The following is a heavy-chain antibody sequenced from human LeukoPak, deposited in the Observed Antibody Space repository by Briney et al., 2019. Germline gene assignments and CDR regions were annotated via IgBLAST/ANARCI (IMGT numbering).Heavy chain of an antibody. Sequence: GESLKISGKGPGYSFTSYWIGWVRQMPGKGLEWMGIFYLGDSDTRYRPSFQGHVTISPDKSISTAYLQWSSLKASDTAMYYCARHNAPGFYYYYDMDVWGKGTTVTVSS. D-gene: IGHD2-2*01. CDR1: GYSFTSYW. V-gene: IGHV5-51*01. J-gene: IGHJ6*03. CDR3: ARHNAPGFYYYYDMDV. CDR2: FYLGDSDT.